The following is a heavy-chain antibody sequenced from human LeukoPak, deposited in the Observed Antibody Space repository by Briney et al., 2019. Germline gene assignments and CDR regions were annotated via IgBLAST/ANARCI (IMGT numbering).Heavy chain of an antibody. J-gene: IGHJ5*02. Sequence: ASVKVSCMASGYTFTSYYIHWVRQAPGQGREGMGVINPSGGGTCYAQKFQGRVTMTRDTSTSAVYMDLRSLRSEDTAVYFCARDMLAVPSNWFDPWGQGTLVTVSS. CDR1: GYTFTSYY. CDR3: ARDMLAVPSNWFDP. D-gene: IGHD2-8*01. V-gene: IGHV1-46*01. CDR2: INPSGGGT.